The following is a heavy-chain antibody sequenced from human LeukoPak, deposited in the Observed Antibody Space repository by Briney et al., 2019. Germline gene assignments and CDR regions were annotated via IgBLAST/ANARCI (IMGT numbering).Heavy chain of an antibody. V-gene: IGHV3-74*01. CDR1: GFTFSSYW. J-gene: IGHJ5*02. Sequence: PGGSLRLSCAASGFTFSSYWMHWVRQAPGKGLVWVSRINSDGSTTDYADSVKGRFTISRDNAKNTLYLQMNSLRAEDTAMYFCARESCTGGSCINWFDPWGQGTLVTVSS. CDR2: INSDGSTT. CDR3: ARESCTGGSCINWFDP. D-gene: IGHD2-15*01.